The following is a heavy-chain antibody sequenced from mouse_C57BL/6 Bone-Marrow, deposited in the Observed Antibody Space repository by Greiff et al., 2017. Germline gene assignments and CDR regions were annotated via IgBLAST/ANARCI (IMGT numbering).Heavy chain of an antibody. Sequence: RVKPGPSVKISCKASGFTFTDYYMHWVKQSHGKSLEWIGLVYPYNGGTSYNQKFKGKATLTVDTSSSTAYMELNSLTSEDSEVYYCARPLYDGDWYFDVWGTGTTVTVSS. CDR3: ARPLYDGDWYFDV. V-gene: IGHV1-36*01. J-gene: IGHJ1*03. D-gene: IGHD2-12*01. CDR2: VYPYNGGT. CDR1: GFTFTDYY.